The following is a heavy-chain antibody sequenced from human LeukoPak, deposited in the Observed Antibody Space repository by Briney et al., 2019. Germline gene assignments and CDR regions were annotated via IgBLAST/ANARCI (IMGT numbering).Heavy chain of an antibody. Sequence: ASVKVSCKASGYTFTSYGISWVRQAPGQGLEWMGWISAYNGNTTYAQTLQGRVTMTTDTTTSTAYMELRSLRSDDTAVYYCARTGWAIVVVPAAIDDYWFDPWGQGTLVTVSS. CDR3: ARTGWAIVVVPAAIDDYWFDP. CDR1: GYTFTSYG. CDR2: ISAYNGNT. D-gene: IGHD2-2*01. V-gene: IGHV1-18*01. J-gene: IGHJ5*02.